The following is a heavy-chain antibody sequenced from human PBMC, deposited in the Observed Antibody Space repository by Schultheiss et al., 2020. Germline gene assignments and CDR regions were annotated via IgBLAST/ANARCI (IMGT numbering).Heavy chain of an antibody. J-gene: IGHJ4*02. CDR1: GYTFTSYY. Sequence: ASVKVSCKASGYTFTSYYMHWVRQAPGQGLEWMGIINPSGGSTSYAQKFQGRVTITADKSTSTAYMELSSLRSEDTAVYYCARGQLERRPSYFDYWGQGTLVTVSS. CDR3: ARGQLERRPSYFDY. D-gene: IGHD1-1*01. CDR2: INPSGGST. V-gene: IGHV1-46*01.